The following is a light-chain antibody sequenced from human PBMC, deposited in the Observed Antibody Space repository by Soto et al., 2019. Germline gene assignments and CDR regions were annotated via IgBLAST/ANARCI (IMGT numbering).Light chain of an antibody. CDR3: QQYNTFPYT. J-gene: IGKJ2*01. CDR2: DAS. CDR1: QTISRR. Sequence: DNQMTKSPSTLSASVGDRVTITWRASQTISRRLAWYQQKPGKAPKLLIYDASNLESGVPSSFSGSGSGTEFTLNISSLQPADFATYYCQQYNTFPYTFRQGTKVDIK. V-gene: IGKV1-5*01.